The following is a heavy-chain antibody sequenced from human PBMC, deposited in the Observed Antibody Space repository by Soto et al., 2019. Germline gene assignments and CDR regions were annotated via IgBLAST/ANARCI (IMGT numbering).Heavy chain of an antibody. J-gene: IGHJ5*02. CDR1: GDSIISSDFY. CDR2: IFYLGSS. V-gene: IGHV4-39*01. CDR3: AIGGHENGFDP. D-gene: IGHD3-16*01. Sequence: ETLSRTCTVSGDSIISSDFYWSCVRQPPGKGLEWVGSIFYLGSSYYNPSLKSRVTMSVDTSKNQFSLKLRSVTAADTAVYYCAIGGHENGFDPW.